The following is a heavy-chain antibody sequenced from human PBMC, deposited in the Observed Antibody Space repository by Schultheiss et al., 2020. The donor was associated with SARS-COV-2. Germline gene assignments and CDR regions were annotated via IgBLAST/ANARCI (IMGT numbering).Heavy chain of an antibody. D-gene: IGHD2-15*01. V-gene: IGHV1-8*02. CDR2: INPNSGGT. Sequence: ASVKVSCKASGGTFSSYAISWVRQAPGQGLEWMGWINPNSGGTNYAQKFQGRVTMTRNTSISTAYMELSSLRSDDTAVYYCARAAGGLFDYWGQGTLVTVSS. J-gene: IGHJ4*02. CDR3: ARAAGGLFDY. CDR1: GGTFSSYA.